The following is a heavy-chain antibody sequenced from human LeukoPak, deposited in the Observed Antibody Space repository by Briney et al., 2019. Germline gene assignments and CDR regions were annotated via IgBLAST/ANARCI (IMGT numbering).Heavy chain of an antibody. CDR1: GFTFDDYA. D-gene: IGHD3-22*01. CDR2: ISWNSGSI. J-gene: IGHJ4*02. CDR3: AKDMGGSGYPYYFDY. V-gene: IGHV3-9*01. Sequence: PGRSLRLSCAASGFTFDDYAMHWVRQAPGKGLEWVSGISWNSGSIGYADSVKGRFTISRDNAKNSLCLQMNSLRAEDTALYYCAKDMGGSGYPYYFDYWGQGTLVTVSS.